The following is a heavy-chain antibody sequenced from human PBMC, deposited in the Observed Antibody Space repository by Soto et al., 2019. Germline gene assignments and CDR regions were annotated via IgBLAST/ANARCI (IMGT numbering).Heavy chain of an antibody. CDR3: AKDGGYSYGYSPRYYYGMDV. J-gene: IGHJ6*02. CDR1: GFTFSSYA. Sequence: EVQLLESGGGLVQPGGSLRLSCAASGFTFSSYAMSWVRQPPGKGLEWVSAISGSGGSTYYADSVKGRFTISRDNSKNTLYLQMNSLRAEDTAVYYCAKDGGYSYGYSPRYYYGMDVWGQGTTVTVSS. CDR2: ISGSGGST. D-gene: IGHD5-18*01. V-gene: IGHV3-23*01.